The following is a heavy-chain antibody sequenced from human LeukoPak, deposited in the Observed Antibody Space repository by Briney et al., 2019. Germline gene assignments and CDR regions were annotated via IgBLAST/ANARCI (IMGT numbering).Heavy chain of an antibody. CDR1: GYTFTSYG. CDR2: FDPEDGET. J-gene: IGHJ3*02. D-gene: IGHD5-18*01. V-gene: IGHV1-24*01. Sequence: GASVKVSCKASGYTFTSYGISWVRQAPGKGLEWMGGFDPEDGETIYAQKFQGRVTMTEDTSTDTAYMELSSLRSEDTAVYYCATVIRRIQLWFVTSFDIWGQGTMVTVSS. CDR3: ATVIRRIQLWFVTSFDI.